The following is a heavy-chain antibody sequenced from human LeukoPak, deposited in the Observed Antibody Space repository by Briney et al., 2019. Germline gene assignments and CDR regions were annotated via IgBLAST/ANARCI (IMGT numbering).Heavy chain of an antibody. CDR1: GGSISSSSYY. V-gene: IGHV4-39*01. CDR3: ATTYYYDSSGYGWFDP. J-gene: IGHJ5*02. CDR2: IYYSGST. D-gene: IGHD3-22*01. Sequence: SETLSLTCTVSGGSISSSSYYWGWIRQPPGKGLEWIGSIYYSGSTYYNPSLKSRVTISVDTSKNQFSLKLSSVTAADTAVYYCATTYYYDSSGYGWFDPWGRGTLVTVSS.